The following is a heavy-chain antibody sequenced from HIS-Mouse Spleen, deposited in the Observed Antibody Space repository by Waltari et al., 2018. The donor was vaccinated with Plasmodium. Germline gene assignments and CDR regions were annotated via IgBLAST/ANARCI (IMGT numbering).Heavy chain of an antibody. CDR1: GYSISSGYY. D-gene: IGHD3-10*01. CDR3: ARVDYGSGDYYYYYGMDV. J-gene: IGHJ6*02. CDR2: IYHSGST. Sequence: QVQLQESGPGLVKPSETLSLTCTVSGYSISSGYYWGWIRQPPGKGLEWIGSIYHSGSTYDNPSRKSRVTISVDTSKNQFSLKLSSVTAAETAVYYCARVDYGSGDYYYYYGMDVWGQGTTVTVSS. V-gene: IGHV4-38-2*02.